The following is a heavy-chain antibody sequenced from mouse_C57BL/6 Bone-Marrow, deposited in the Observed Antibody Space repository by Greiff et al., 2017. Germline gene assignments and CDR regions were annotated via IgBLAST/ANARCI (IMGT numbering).Heavy chain of an antibody. J-gene: IGHJ2*01. CDR2: IDPETGGT. CDR3: TRELGLDY. V-gene: IGHV1-15*01. Sequence: VKLQQSGAELVRPGASVTLSCKASGYTFTDYEMHWVKQTPVHGLEWIGAIDPETGGTAYNQKFKGKAILTADKSSSTAYMELRSLTSEDSAVYYCTRELGLDYWGQGTTLTVSS. D-gene: IGHD4-1*01. CDR1: GYTFTDYE.